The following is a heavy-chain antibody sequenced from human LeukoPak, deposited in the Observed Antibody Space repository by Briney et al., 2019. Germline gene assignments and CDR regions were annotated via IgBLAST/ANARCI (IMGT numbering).Heavy chain of an antibody. D-gene: IGHD3-3*01. CDR2: ISSSSSTI. V-gene: IGHV3-48*02. Sequence: PGGSLRLSCAASGFTFSSYSMNWVRQAPGKGLEWVSYISSSSSTIYYADSVKGRFTISRDNAKNSLYLQMNSLRDEDTAVYYCARDYDFWSGYRPYGYWGQGTLVTVSS. J-gene: IGHJ4*02. CDR1: GFTFSSYS. CDR3: ARDYDFWSGYRPYGY.